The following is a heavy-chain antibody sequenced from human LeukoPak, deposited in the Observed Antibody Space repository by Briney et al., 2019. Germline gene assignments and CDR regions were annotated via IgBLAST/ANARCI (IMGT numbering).Heavy chain of an antibody. CDR3: ASHTLIRGVTHLDY. Sequence: GGSLRLSCAASGFTFNSYAMTWVRQAPGKGLEWVSTISGGGGSTYYADSVKGRFTVSRDNSKNTLYLQMNSLRAEDTAVYYCASHTLIRGVTHLDYWGQGTLVTVSS. D-gene: IGHD3-10*01. J-gene: IGHJ4*02. CDR2: ISGGGGST. CDR1: GFTFNSYA. V-gene: IGHV3-23*01.